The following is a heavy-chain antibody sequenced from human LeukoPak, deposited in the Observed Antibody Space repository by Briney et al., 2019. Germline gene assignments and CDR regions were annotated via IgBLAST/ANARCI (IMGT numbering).Heavy chain of an antibody. CDR1: GYTFTSSY. CDR3: SRRSGGNSGFDP. J-gene: IGHJ5*02. CDR2: ITPSSGST. Sequence: GASVRVSCRASGYTFTSSYMHWVRHAPGQGLEWMGVITPSSGSTTYAQKFQGRVTMTRDTSTSTVYMELSSLTSEDTAVYFCSRRSGGNSGFDPWGQGTLVTVSS. D-gene: IGHD2-21*02. V-gene: IGHV1-46*01.